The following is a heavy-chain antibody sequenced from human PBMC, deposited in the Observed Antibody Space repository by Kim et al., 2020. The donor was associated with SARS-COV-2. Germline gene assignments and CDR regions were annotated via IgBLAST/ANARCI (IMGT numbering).Heavy chain of an antibody. J-gene: IGHJ6*02. D-gene: IGHD3-10*01. Sequence: GGSLRLSCAASGFTFSSYGMHWVRQAPGKGLEWVAVIWYDGSNKNYADSVKGRFTISRDNSKNTLYLQMNSLRAEDTAVYYCAKSLVRGVHKGGYYYGMDVWGQGTTVTVSS. CDR3: AKSLVRGVHKGGYYYGMDV. CDR1: GFTFSSYG. CDR2: IWYDGSNK. V-gene: IGHV3-33*06.